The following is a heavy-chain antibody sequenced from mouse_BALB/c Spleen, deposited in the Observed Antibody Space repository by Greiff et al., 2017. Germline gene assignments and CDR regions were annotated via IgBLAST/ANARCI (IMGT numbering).Heavy chain of an antibody. CDR2: ISSGGSYT. J-gene: IGHJ2*01. CDR1: GFTFSSYA. V-gene: IGHV5-9-3*01. D-gene: IGHD2-3*01. CDR3: ARGDDGYYFDY. Sequence: EVHLVESGGGLVKPGGSLKLSCAASGFTFSSYAMSWVRQTPEKRLEWVATISSGGSYTYYPDSVKGRFTISRDNAKNTLYLQMSSLRSEDTAMYYCARGDDGYYFDYWGQGTTLTVSS.